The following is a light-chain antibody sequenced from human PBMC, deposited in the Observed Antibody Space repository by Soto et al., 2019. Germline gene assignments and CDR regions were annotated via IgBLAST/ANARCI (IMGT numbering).Light chain of an antibody. Sequence: LAQPATVSGSPGQSITISCTGTSSDVGGYNYVSWYQQHPGKAPKLMIYDVSNRPSGVSNRFSGSKSGNTASLTISGLQAEDEADYYCSSYTSSSTLYVFGTGTKVTVL. CDR3: SSYTSSSTLYV. V-gene: IGLV2-14*01. CDR1: SSDVGGYNY. J-gene: IGLJ1*01. CDR2: DVS.